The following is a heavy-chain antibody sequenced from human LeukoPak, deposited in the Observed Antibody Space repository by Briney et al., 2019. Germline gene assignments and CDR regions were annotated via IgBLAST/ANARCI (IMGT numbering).Heavy chain of an antibody. J-gene: IGHJ5*02. V-gene: IGHV1-46*01. CDR1: GDTFTSHY. CDR2: SNPRGGST. D-gene: IGHD2-15*01. Sequence: ASVKVSCKASGDTFTSHYIHWVRQAPGQGLEWMGISNPRGGSTSHAQKFQGRVTMTTDTSTSTVYMELSRLRSEETAVYYCARSPAYCSGSTCYGHNWFDPWGQGTLVTVSS. CDR3: ARSPAYCSGSTCYGHNWFDP.